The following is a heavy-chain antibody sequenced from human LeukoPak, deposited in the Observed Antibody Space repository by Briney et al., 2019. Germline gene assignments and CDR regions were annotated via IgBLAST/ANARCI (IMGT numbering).Heavy chain of an antibody. V-gene: IGHV4-59*08. CDR1: GGSISSYY. CDR3: ASQAIAAAGMYYYYGMDV. Sequence: SETLSLTCTVSGGSISSYYWSWIRRPPGKGLEWIGYIYYSGSTNYNPSLKSRVTISVDTSKNQFSLKLSSVTAADTAVYYCASQAIAAAGMYYYYGMDVWGQGTTVTVSS. CDR2: IYYSGST. J-gene: IGHJ6*02. D-gene: IGHD6-13*01.